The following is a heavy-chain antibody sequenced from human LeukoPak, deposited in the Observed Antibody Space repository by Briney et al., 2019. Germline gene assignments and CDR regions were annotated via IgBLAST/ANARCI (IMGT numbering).Heavy chain of an antibody. V-gene: IGHV4-39*07. CDR2: IYYSGRT. CDR1: GGSISSSSYY. CDR3: ASSSRWELRYYFDN. D-gene: IGHD3-16*01. Sequence: SETLSLTCTVSGGSISSSSYYWGWIRQPPGKGLEWIGSIYYSGRTYYNPSLKSRVTISVDTSKNQFSLKLSSVTAADTAAYYCASSSRWELRYYFDNWGQGTLVTVSS. J-gene: IGHJ4*02.